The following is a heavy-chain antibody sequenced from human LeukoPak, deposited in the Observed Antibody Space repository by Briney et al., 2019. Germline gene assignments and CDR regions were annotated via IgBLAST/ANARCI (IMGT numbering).Heavy chain of an antibody. CDR2: IYYNGNT. CDR3: ARGRSNYYGMDV. CDR1: DGSINSYY. D-gene: IGHD1-26*01. V-gene: IGHV4-59*01. Sequence: KSSETLSLTCSVSDGSINSYYWNWIRRSPGKGLEWIGYIYYNGNTNYSPSLKSRVTMSVDTSKNLFSLKVSSVTAADTAAYYCARGRSNYYGMDVWGQGTTVTVSS. J-gene: IGHJ6*02.